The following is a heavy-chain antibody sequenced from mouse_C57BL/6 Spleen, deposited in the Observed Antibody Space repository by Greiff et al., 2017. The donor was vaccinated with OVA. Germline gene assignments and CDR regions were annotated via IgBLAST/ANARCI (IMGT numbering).Heavy chain of an antibody. CDR2: IYPGDGDT. J-gene: IGHJ3*01. CDR1: GYAFSSSW. V-gene: IGHV1-82*01. D-gene: IGHD3-2*02. CDR3: ARDSSGYVRGFAY. Sequence: QVQLKESGPELVKPGASVKISCKASGYAFSSSWMNWVKQRPGKGLEWIGRIYPGDGDTNYNGKFKGKATLTADKSSSTAYMQLSSLTSEDSAVYFCARDSSGYVRGFAYWGQGTLVTVSA.